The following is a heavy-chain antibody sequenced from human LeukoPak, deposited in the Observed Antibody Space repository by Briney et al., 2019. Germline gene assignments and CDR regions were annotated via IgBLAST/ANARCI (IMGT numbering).Heavy chain of an antibody. CDR1: GFTFRSYG. CDR3: AKSAFGHSSNWYYFDY. D-gene: IGHD6-13*01. CDR2: IAYDGSNK. J-gene: IGHJ4*02. Sequence: GGSLRLSCVASGFTFRSYGMHWVRQAPGKGLEWGAVIAYDGSNKYYADSVKGRFTISRDNSKNTLYLQMNSLRAEDTAVYYCAKSAFGHSSNWYYFDYWGQGTLVTVSS. V-gene: IGHV3-30*18.